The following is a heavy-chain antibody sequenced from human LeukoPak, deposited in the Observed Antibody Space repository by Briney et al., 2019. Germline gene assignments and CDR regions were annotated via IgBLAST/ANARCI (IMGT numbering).Heavy chain of an antibody. J-gene: IGHJ4*02. CDR1: GYTFTSYG. CDR3: ARGWRSYYGLDY. D-gene: IGHD1-26*01. CDR2: ISAFNGNT. V-gene: IGHV1-18*01. Sequence: ASVKVSCKAPGYTFTSYGISWVRQAPGQGLEWMGWISAFNGNTNYAQKLEGRVTMTTDTSTSTAYMELRRLRSDDTAVYYCARGWRSYYGLDYWGQGTLVTVSS.